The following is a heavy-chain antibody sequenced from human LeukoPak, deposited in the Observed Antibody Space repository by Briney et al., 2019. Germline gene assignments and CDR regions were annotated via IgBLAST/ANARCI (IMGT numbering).Heavy chain of an antibody. CDR2: ISYSGSST. V-gene: IGHV4-61*01. CDR3: ARGVSYYDSSGYYNEYFQH. D-gene: IGHD3-22*01. CDR1: GASFSSGSHY. Sequence: SETLSLTCTASGASFSSGSHYWTWIRQPPGKGLEWIGYISYSGSSTNYNPSPKSRVTISVDTSKNQLSLKLTSVTAADTAVYYCARGVSYYDSSGYYNEYFQHWGQGTLVTVSS. J-gene: IGHJ1*01.